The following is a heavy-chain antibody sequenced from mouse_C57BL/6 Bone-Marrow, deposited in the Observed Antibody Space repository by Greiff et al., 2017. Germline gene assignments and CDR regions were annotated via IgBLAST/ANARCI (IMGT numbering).Heavy chain of an antibody. CDR1: GYTFTSYD. D-gene: IGHD1-1*01. CDR2: IYPRDGST. CDR3: ARDYGSSYWYFDV. Sequence: QVQLKQSGPELVKPGASVKLSCKASGYTFTSYDINWVKQRPGQGLEWIGWIYPRDGSTKYNEKFKGKATLTLDTSSSTAYMELHSLTSEDSAVYFCARDYGSSYWYFDVWGTGTTVTVSS. V-gene: IGHV1-85*01. J-gene: IGHJ1*03.